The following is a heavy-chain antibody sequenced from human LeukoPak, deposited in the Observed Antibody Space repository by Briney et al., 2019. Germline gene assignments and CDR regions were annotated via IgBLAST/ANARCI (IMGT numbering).Heavy chain of an antibody. Sequence: ASAKVSCKASGYTFTSYGISWVRQAPGQGLEWMGWISAYNGNTNYAQKLQGRATMTTDTSTSTAYMELRSLRSDDTAVYYCARDWIRYCSSTSCYLSDYWGQGTLVTVSS. V-gene: IGHV1-18*01. D-gene: IGHD2-2*01. J-gene: IGHJ4*02. CDR1: GYTFTSYG. CDR2: ISAYNGNT. CDR3: ARDWIRYCSSTSCYLSDY.